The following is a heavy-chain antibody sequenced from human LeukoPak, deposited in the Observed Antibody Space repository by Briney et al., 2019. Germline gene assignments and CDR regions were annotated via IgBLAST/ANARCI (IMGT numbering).Heavy chain of an antibody. Sequence: SETLSLTCTVSGGSISSGSYYWSWIRQPAGKGLEWIGRIYTSGSTNYNPSLKSRVTISVDTSKNQFSLKLSSVTAADTAVYYCASPHYYDSRGSEYWGQGTLVTVSS. V-gene: IGHV4-61*02. CDR3: ASPHYYDSRGSEY. CDR2: IYTSGST. CDR1: GGSISSGSYY. D-gene: IGHD3-22*01. J-gene: IGHJ4*02.